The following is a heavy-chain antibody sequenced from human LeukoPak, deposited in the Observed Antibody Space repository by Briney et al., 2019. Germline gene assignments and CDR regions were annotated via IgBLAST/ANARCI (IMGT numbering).Heavy chain of an antibody. V-gene: IGHV3-7*03. CDR3: ARDPWADSSGFPLHH. CDR2: IKQDGSDK. J-gene: IGHJ1*01. CDR1: GFTFSRYW. D-gene: IGHD3-22*01. Sequence: GGSLRLSCAASGFTFSRYWMSWVRQTPEKGLECVANIKQDGSDKFYVDSVRGRFTISRDNAKNSLYLQMNSLRVEDTALYYCARDPWADSSGFPLHHWSQGTLVTVSS.